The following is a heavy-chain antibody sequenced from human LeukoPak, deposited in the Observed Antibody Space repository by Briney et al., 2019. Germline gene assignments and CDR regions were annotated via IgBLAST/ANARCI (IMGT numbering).Heavy chain of an antibody. CDR1: GFTFSSYG. V-gene: IGHV3-30*02. CDR2: RRYDGSNK. D-gene: IGHD4-17*01. Sequence: GGSLRLSCAASGFTFSSYGMHWVRQAPGKGLEWVAFRRYDGSNKYYADSVKGRFTISRDNSKNTLYLQMNSLRAEDTAVYYCAKAPSDFTVTSAEYFQHWGQGTRVTVSS. CDR3: AKAPSDFTVTSAEYFQH. J-gene: IGHJ1*01.